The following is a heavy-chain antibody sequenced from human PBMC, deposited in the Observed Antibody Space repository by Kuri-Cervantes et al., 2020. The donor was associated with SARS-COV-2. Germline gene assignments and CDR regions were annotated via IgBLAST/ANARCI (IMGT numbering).Heavy chain of an antibody. V-gene: IGHV3-64D*08. CDR2: ISSNGGST. CDR1: GFTFSSYA. CDR3: VKVNNPQAAIYYFDY. Sequence: GGSLRLSCSASGFTFSSYAMHWVRQAPGKGLEYVSVISSNGGSTYYADSVKGRFTISRDNSKNTLYLQMSSLRAEDTAVYYCVKVNNPQAAIYYFDYWGQGTLVTVSS. D-gene: IGHD2-2*01. J-gene: IGHJ4*02.